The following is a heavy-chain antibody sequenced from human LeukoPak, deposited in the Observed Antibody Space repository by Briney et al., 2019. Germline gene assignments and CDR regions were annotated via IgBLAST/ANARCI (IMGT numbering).Heavy chain of an antibody. CDR2: LIGTAGNT. D-gene: IGHD3-10*01. CDR1: GFTFSSYS. CDR3: ARDMGITRVRGVIPHDAVDI. J-gene: IGHJ3*02. Sequence: GGSLRLSCAASGFTFSSYSMNWVRQAPGKGLEWVATLIGTAGNTYYADSVKGRFTISRDNSKNTLYVQMNSLRVEDTAIYYCARDMGITRVRGVIPHDAVDIWGQGTTVTVSS. V-gene: IGHV3-23*01.